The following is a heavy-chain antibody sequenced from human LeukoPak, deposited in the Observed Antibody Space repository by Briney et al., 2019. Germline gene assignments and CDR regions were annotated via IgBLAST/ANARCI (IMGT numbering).Heavy chain of an antibody. D-gene: IGHD3-16*01. V-gene: IGHV3-7*03. J-gene: IGHJ4*02. CDR1: GFSFGRHW. Sequence: PGGSLGLSCAASGFSFGRHWMNWVRQAPGKGLEWVANIRQDGSEKNYVDSVKGRFTISRDNAKNSLFLQMDSLRAEDTAVYYCAGGAGWLIDYWGQGTLVTVSS. CDR3: AGGAGWLIDY. CDR2: IRQDGSEK.